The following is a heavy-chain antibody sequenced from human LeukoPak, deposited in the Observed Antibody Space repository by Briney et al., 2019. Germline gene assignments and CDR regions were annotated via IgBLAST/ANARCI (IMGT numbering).Heavy chain of an antibody. D-gene: IGHD2-8*01. J-gene: IGHJ3*02. V-gene: IGHV4-34*01. CDR1: GGSFSGYY. CDR3: AVRRDGLFDI. CDR2: INHSGST. Sequence: PSETLSLTCAVYGGSFSGYYWSWIRQPPGKGLEWIGEINHSGSTNYNPSLKSRVTISVDTSKNQFSLKLSSVTAADTAVYYCAVRRDGLFDIWGQGTMVTVSS.